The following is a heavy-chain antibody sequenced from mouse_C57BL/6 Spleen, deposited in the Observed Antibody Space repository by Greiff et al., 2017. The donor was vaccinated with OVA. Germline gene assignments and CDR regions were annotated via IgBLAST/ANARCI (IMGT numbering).Heavy chain of an antibody. Sequence: EVQLQQSGPELVKPGASVKIPCKASGYTFTDYNMDWVKQSHGKSLEWIGDINPNNGGTIYNQKFKGKATLTVDKSSSTAYMELRSLTSEDTAVYYGARSRDYDDGYYFDYWGQGTTLTVSS. J-gene: IGHJ2*01. CDR2: INPNNGGT. D-gene: IGHD2-4*01. CDR1: GYTFTDYN. V-gene: IGHV1-18*01. CDR3: ARSRDYDDGYYFDY.